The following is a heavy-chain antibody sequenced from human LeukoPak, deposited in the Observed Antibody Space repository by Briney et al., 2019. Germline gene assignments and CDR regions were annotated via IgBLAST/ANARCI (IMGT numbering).Heavy chain of an antibody. V-gene: IGHV3-23*01. D-gene: IGHD6-13*01. J-gene: IGHJ6*03. CDR2: ISGSGGST. CDR3: ARADYSSTWSHDYYYMDV. CDR1: GFTFSSYG. Sequence: GGSLRLSCAASGFTFSSYGMSWVRQAPGKGLEWVSVISGSGGSTYYADSVKGRLTISRDNSKNTLYLQMNSLRAEDTAVYYCARADYSSTWSHDYYYMDVWSKGTTVTVSS.